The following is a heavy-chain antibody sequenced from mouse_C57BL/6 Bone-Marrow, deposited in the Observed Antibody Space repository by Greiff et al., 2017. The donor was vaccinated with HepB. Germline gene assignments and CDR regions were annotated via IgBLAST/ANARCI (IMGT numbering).Heavy chain of an antibody. CDR1: GYTFTSYW. V-gene: IGHV1-61*01. Sequence: QVQLQQPGAELVRPGSSVKLSCKASGYTFTSYWMDWVKQRPGQGLEWIGNIYPSDSETHYNQKFKDKATFTVDKSSSTAYMQLISLTAEDSAVYYCATLGGLRRRIAYWDRGTLVTVSA. J-gene: IGHJ3*01. D-gene: IGHD2-4*01. CDR2: IYPSDSET. CDR3: ATLGGLRRRIAY.